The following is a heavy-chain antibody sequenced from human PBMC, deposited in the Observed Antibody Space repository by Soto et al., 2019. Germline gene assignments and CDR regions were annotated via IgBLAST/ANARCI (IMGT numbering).Heavy chain of an antibody. Sequence: QVQLVQSGAEVKKPGASVKVSCKASGYTFSSYGISWVRQAPGQGLEWMGWISAYNGNTNYAQKLQGRVTMTTDTPTSTAYMEGRSVRSECTAVDYGARVIGYCCCPWCFVVRCYSIDVWCQVTTVTVSS. CDR1: GYTFSSYG. J-gene: IGHJ6*02. CDR2: ISAYNGNT. CDR3: ARVIGYCCCPWCFVVRCYSIDV. D-gene: IGHD2-15*01. V-gene: IGHV1-18*01.